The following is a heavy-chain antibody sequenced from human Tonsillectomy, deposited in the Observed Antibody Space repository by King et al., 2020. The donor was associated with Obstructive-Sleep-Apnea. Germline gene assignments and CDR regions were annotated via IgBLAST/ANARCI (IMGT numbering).Heavy chain of an antibody. D-gene: IGHD6-13*01. J-gene: IGHJ3*02. Sequence: HVQLVESGGGVVQPGGSLRLSCAASGFTFSSYGMHWVRQAPGKGLEWVAFIRYDGSNKNYADSVKGRFTISRDNSKDTLYVQMNSLRAEDTAVYYCAKDRRDHLVSNDGFDIWGQGTMVIVSS. CDR1: GFTFSSYG. V-gene: IGHV3-30*02. CDR2: IRYDGSNK. CDR3: AKDRRDHLVSNDGFDI.